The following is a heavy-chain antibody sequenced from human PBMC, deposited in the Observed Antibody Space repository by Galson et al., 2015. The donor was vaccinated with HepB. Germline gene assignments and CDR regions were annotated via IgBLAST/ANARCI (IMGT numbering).Heavy chain of an antibody. D-gene: IGHD3-10*01. CDR1: GFTFDDYG. CDR2: INWNGGST. J-gene: IGHJ4*02. V-gene: IGHV3-20*04. CDR3: ARDDNYYGSGSWHY. Sequence: SLRLSCAASGFTFDDYGMSWVRQAPGKGLEWVSGINWNGGSTGYADSVKGRFTISRDNAKNSLYLQMNSLRAEDTALYYCARDDNYYGSGSWHYWGQGTLVTVSS.